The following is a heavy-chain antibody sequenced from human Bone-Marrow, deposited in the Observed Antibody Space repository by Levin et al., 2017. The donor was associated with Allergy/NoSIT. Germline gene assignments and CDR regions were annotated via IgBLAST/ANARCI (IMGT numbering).Heavy chain of an antibody. J-gene: IGHJ4*02. CDR1: GYTFTSYA. V-gene: IGHV1-3*01. CDR3: AGGYSSSWYYLDY. CDR2: INAGNGNT. Sequence: ASVKVSCKASGYTFTSYAMHWVRQAPGQRLEWMGWINAGNGNTKYSQKFQGRVTITRDTSASTAYMELSSLRSEDTAVYYCAGGYSSSWYYLDYWGQGTLVTVSS. D-gene: IGHD6-13*01.